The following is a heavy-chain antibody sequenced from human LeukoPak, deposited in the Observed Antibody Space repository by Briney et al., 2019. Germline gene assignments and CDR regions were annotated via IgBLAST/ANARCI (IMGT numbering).Heavy chain of an antibody. D-gene: IGHD2-15*01. V-gene: IGHV3-30*03. CDR2: ISYDGSNK. J-gene: IGHJ6*02. CDR3: ARRKVVVAATLRTIYYYYGMDV. CDR1: GFTFSSYG. Sequence: PGGSLRLSCAASGFTFSSYGMHWVRQAPGKGLEWVAVISYDGSNKYYADSVKGRFTISRDNSKNTLYLQMNSLRAEDTAVYYCARRKVVVAATLRTIYYYYGMDVWGQGTTVTVSS.